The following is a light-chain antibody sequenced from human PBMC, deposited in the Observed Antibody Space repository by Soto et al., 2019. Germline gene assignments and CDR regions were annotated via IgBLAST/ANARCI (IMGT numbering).Light chain of an antibody. CDR3: QQTYSTPPIT. CDR2: AAS. J-gene: IGKJ5*01. V-gene: IGKV1-39*01. Sequence: DIQMTQSPSSLSASVGERVTITCRASQSISSYLNWYQQKPGKAPKVLIYAASSLQSGVPSRFSGSGSGTAFTLTISSLQPEDFATYYCQQTYSTPPITFGQGTRLEIK. CDR1: QSISSY.